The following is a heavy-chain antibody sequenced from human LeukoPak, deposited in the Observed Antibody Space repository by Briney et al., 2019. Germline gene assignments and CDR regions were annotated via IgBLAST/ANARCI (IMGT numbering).Heavy chain of an antibody. J-gene: IGHJ4*02. CDR1: GGSINSYY. D-gene: IGHD3-10*01. CDR2: IYYTGST. CDR3: ARVKAIRVRGIIISNYFDY. V-gene: IGHV4-59*01. Sequence: SETLSLTCTVSGGSINSYYWSWIRQPPGKGLEWIGYIYYTGSTNYNPSLKSRVTISVDTSKNQFSLKLTSVTAADTAVYYCARVKAIRVRGIIISNYFDYWGQGTLVTVSS.